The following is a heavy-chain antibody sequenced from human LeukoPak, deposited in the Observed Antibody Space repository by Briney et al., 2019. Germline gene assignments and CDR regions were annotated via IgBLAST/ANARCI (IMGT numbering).Heavy chain of an antibody. D-gene: IGHD1-26*01. CDR3: ARTSGSYFDY. J-gene: IGHJ4*02. CDR1: SGSISVYY. Sequence: PSETLSLTCTVSSGSISVYYWSWIRQPAGMGLEWIGRFHISDTAKYNPSLKSRVTMSLDTSKNQFSLRLTSVTAADTAVYYCARTSGSYFDYWGQGTLHTVSS. CDR2: FHISDTA. V-gene: IGHV4-4*07.